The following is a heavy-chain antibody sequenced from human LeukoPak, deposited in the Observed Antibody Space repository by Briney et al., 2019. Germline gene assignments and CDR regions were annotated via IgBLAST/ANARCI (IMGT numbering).Heavy chain of an antibody. CDR3: ARGRRGYSGYGEMYYFDY. CDR2: IYYSGST. V-gene: IGHV4-59*01. Sequence: SETLSLTCTVSGGSISSYYWSWIRQPPGKGLEWIGYIYYSGSTNYNPSLKSRVTISVDTSKNQFSLKLSSVTAADTAVYYCARGRRGYSGYGEMYYFDYWGQGTLVTVSS. D-gene: IGHD5-12*01. CDR1: GGSISSYY. J-gene: IGHJ4*02.